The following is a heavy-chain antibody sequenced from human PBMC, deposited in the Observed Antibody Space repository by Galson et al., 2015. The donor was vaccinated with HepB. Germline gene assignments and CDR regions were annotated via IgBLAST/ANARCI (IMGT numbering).Heavy chain of an antibody. J-gene: IGHJ4*02. CDR1: GFTFTSYW. Sequence: SLRLSCAASGFTFTSYWMHWVRQAPGKGLVWVSRINIDGSSATYADSVKGRFTISRDNAKNTLYLQMNSLSAEDTAVYYCASSSAWYVNWGRGTLVTVSS. CDR2: INIDGSSA. D-gene: IGHD6-19*01. CDR3: ASSSAWYVN. V-gene: IGHV3-74*01.